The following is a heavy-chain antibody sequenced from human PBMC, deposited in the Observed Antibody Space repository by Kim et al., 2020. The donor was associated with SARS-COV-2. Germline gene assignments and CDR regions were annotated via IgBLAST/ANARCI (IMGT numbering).Heavy chain of an antibody. CDR3: TLSHFYDNTGYYFDY. Sequence: GGSLRLSCAASGFTFSDSAVHWVRQGSGKGLEWIGRIRSKANTYATLYAPSVKGRVTISRDDSTNTAYLQMDSLKTEDTALYYCTLSHFYDNTGYYFDYWGQGTLVTVSS. CDR2: IRSKANTYAT. J-gene: IGHJ4*02. CDR1: GFTFSDSA. D-gene: IGHD3-22*01. V-gene: IGHV3-73*01.